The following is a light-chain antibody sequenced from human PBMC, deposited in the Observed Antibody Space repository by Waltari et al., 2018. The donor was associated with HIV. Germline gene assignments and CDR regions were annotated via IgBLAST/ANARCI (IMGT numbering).Light chain of an antibody. Sequence: DIQMTQSPSSLSASIGDRVTITCRASQSIVNYLKWFQQKPGEAPKLLIFSASTLQNDVPSRFSGSGSGTEFTLTISSLQPEDFATYYCHQSFNTPWTFGQGTKVEV. CDR1: QSIVNY. J-gene: IGKJ1*01. CDR3: HQSFNTPWT. V-gene: IGKV1-39*01. CDR2: SAS.